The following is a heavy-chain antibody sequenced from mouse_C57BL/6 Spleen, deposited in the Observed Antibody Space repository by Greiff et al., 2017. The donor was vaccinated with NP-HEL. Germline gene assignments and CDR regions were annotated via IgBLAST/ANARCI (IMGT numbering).Heavy chain of an antibody. CDR2: IDPSDSYT. CDR3: ARVRPYDGYYGYFDV. J-gene: IGHJ1*03. D-gene: IGHD2-3*01. V-gene: IGHV1-69*01. Sequence: MPGQGLEWIGEIDPSDSYTNYNQKFKGKSTLTVDKSSSTAYMQLSSLTSEDSAVYYCARVRPYDGYYGYFDVWGTGTTVTVSS.